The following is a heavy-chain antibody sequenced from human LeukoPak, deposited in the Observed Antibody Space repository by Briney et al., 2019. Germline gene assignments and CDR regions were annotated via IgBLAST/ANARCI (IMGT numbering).Heavy chain of an antibody. Sequence: SETLSLTCTVSGGSISSYYWSWIRQPPGKGLEWIGYIYYSGSTNYNPSLKSRVTISVDTSKNQFSLKLSPVTAADTAVYYCASSSRFTNGHFDYWGQGTLVTVSS. J-gene: IGHJ4*02. D-gene: IGHD2-8*01. CDR1: GGSISSYY. V-gene: IGHV4-59*01. CDR2: IYYSGST. CDR3: ASSSRFTNGHFDY.